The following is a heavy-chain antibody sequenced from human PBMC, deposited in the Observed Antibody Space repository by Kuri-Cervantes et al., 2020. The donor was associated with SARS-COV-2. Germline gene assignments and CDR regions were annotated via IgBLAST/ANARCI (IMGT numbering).Heavy chain of an antibody. CDR3: ARGTRYCSGGSCYSGDGPFDY. CDR2: IYYSGST. J-gene: IGHJ4*02. D-gene: IGHD2-15*01. CDR1: GDSISNYY. V-gene: IGHV4-59*08. Sequence: SETLSLTCTVSGDSISNYYWSWIRQPPAKGLEWIGYIYYSGSTNYNPSLKSRVTISVDTSTNQFSLKLASVTAADTAVYYCARGTRYCSGGSCYSGDGPFDYCGQGTLVTVSS.